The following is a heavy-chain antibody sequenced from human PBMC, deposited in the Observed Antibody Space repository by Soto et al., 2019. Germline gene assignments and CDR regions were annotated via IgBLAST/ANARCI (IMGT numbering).Heavy chain of an antibody. CDR2: ISYDEIDK. V-gene: IGHV3-30*04. Sequence: FSNYTMHWVRQAPGKGLEWVALISYDEIDKYFADAVKGRFTISRDNSKNTLYLQMDSLRAEDTAVYYCAGRSGSSDYWGRGTLVTVSS. CDR3: AGRSGSSDY. CDR1: FSNYT. D-gene: IGHD3-10*01. J-gene: IGHJ4*02.